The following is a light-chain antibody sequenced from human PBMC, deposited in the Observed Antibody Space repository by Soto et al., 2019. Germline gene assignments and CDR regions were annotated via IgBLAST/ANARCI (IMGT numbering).Light chain of an antibody. V-gene: IGKV1-39*01. CDR2: AAS. Sequence: DSQMTQSPSSLSASVGDRVTITCRASQSISSYLNWYQQKPGKAPKLLIYAASSLQSGVPSRFSDSGSGTDFTLTISSLQPDDFATYYCQHYNSYSEAFGQGTKVDIK. CDR3: QHYNSYSEA. CDR1: QSISSY. J-gene: IGKJ1*01.